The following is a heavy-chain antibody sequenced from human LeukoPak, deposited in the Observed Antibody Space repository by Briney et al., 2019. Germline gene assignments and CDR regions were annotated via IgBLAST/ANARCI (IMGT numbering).Heavy chain of an antibody. V-gene: IGHV4-59*01. CDR2: IYYSGST. CDR3: ARSYDSRGYYYYGMDV. Sequence: AGGSLRLSCEGSGFIFSTYAMSWVRQPPGKGLDWIGYIYYSGSTNYNPSLKSRVTISLDTSKNRFSLRLSSVTAADTAVYYCARSYDSRGYYYYGMDVWGQGTTVTVSS. D-gene: IGHD3-22*01. J-gene: IGHJ6*02. CDR1: GFIFSTYA.